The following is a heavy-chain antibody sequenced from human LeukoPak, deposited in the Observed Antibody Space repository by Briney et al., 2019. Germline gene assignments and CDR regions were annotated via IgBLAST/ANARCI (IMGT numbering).Heavy chain of an antibody. V-gene: IGHV4-59*08. D-gene: IGHD3-10*01. Sequence: SETLSLTCTVSGGSISNYYWSWIRQSPGKGLEWIAHTYSSGRTSYNPSLKSRVTMSVDTSKNQFSLKLNSVTAADTAVYYCARHYGSGTYPLDYWGQGTLVTVSS. CDR2: TYSSGRT. CDR1: GGSISNYY. J-gene: IGHJ4*02. CDR3: ARHYGSGTYPLDY.